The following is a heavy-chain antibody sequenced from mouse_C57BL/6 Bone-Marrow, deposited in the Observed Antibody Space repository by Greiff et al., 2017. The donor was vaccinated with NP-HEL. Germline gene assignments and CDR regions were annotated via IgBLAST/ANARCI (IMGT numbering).Heavy chain of an antibody. CDR1: GYTFTSYW. CDR2: IYPGSGST. Sequence: QVQLKQSGAELVKPGASVKMSCKASGYTFTSYWITWVKQRPGQGLEWIGDIYPGSGSTNYNEKFKSKATLTVDTSSSTAYMQLSSLTSEDSAVYYCARISPYVYYAMDYWGQGTSVTVSS. J-gene: IGHJ4*01. CDR3: ARISPYVYYAMDY. V-gene: IGHV1-55*01. D-gene: IGHD2-12*01.